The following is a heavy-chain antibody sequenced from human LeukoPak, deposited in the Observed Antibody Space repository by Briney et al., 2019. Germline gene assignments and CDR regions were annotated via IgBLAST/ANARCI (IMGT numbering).Heavy chain of an antibody. V-gene: IGHV4-59*01. CDR3: VGDYGDYEGTSDI. J-gene: IGHJ3*02. CDR2: IYYSGAT. D-gene: IGHD4-17*01. CDR1: GGSIRSSY. Sequence: PSETMSLTCSVSGGSIRSSYWSWIRQPPGKGLEWIGYIYYSGATKYNPSLKSRVSISVDTSKSQLSLKLSSVTAADTAVYYCVGDYGDYEGTSDIWGQGTMVTVSS.